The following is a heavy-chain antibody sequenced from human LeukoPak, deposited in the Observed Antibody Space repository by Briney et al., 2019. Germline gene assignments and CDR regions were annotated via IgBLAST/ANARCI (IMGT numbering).Heavy chain of an antibody. CDR2: IGTRDSTK. V-gene: IGHV3-11*01. CDR1: GFTFTDYY. CDR3: ARATNWGFPLHMDV. D-gene: IGHD7-27*01. J-gene: IGHJ6*03. Sequence: PGGSLRLSCAASGFTFTDYYMSWIRQAPGKGLEWVSFIGTRDSTKYYADSVKGRFTVSRDNAEHSLYLQMNSLTAEDTAVYYCARATNWGFPLHMDVWGKGNTVTVSS.